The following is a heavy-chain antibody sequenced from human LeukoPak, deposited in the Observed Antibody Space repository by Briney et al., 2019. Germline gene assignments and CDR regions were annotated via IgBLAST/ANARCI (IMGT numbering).Heavy chain of an antibody. J-gene: IGHJ4*02. CDR3: ARLLAVADYYFDY. CDR2: TYYSGRT. CDR1: GGSLSSSSYY. V-gene: IGHV4-61*01. D-gene: IGHD6-19*01. Sequence: PSETLSLTCTVSGGSLSSSSYYWGWIRQPPGKGLEWIVYTYYSGRTTYNPSLKRRVTISVDTSKNQFSLKLSSVTAADTAVYYCARLLAVADYYFDYWGQGTLVTVSS.